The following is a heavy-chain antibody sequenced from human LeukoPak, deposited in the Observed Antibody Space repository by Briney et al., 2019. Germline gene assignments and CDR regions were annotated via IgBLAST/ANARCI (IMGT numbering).Heavy chain of an antibody. CDR1: GFTFSSYW. J-gene: IGHJ3*02. D-gene: IGHD3-22*01. CDR3: ARDGGYDSSGYYYEGDAFDI. V-gene: IGHV3-74*01. CDR2: INTDGSST. Sequence: PGGSLRLSCAASGFTFSSYWMHWVRQAPGKGLVWVSRINTDGSSTSYADSVKGRFTISRDNAKNTLYLQMNSLRAEDTAVYYCARDGGYDSSGYYYEGDAFDIWGQGTMVTVSS.